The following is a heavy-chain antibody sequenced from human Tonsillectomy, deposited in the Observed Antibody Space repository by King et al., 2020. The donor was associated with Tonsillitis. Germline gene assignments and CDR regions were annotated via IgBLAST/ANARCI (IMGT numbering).Heavy chain of an antibody. CDR3: TREIGGTCYFDY. J-gene: IGHJ4*02. Sequence: VQLVESGAEVKKPGASVKVSCRTSGYTFTSYFIHWLRQAPGQGLEWVGRIDPRGGGKHYSQTFQDRGTMTTDTATSTVYMELSSLSSADTAVYFCTREIGGTCYFDYWGQGTLVTVSS. CDR2: IDPRGGGK. D-gene: IGHD2/OR15-2a*01. V-gene: IGHV1-46*03. CDR1: GYTFTSYF.